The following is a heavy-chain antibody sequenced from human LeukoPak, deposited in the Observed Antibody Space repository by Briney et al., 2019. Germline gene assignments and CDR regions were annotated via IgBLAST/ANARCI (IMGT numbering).Heavy chain of an antibody. J-gene: IGHJ4*02. CDR2: IYYSGST. Sequence: SETLSLTCTVSGGSISSYYWSWIRQPPGKGLEWIGYIYYSGSTNYNPSLKSRVTISVDTPKNQFSLKLSSVTAADTAVYYCARYGSGSYREFDSWGQGTLVTVSS. D-gene: IGHD3-10*01. V-gene: IGHV4-59*01. CDR3: ARYGSGSYREFDS. CDR1: GGSISSYY.